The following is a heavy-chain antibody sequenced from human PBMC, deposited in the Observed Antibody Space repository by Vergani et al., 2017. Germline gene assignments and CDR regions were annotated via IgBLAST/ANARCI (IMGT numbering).Heavy chain of an antibody. CDR2: ISYDGSNK. CDR1: GFTFSSYG. J-gene: IGHJ6*03. D-gene: IGHD2-21*01. V-gene: IGHV3-30*18. Sequence: QVQLVESGGGVVQPGRSLRLSCAASGFTFSSYGMHWVRQAPGKGLEWVAVISYDGSNKYYADSVKGRFTISRDNSKNTLYLQMNSLRAEDTAVYYCAKDSTGYFETRYYYYXMDVWGKGTTVTVSS. CDR3: AKDSTGYFETRYYYYXMDV.